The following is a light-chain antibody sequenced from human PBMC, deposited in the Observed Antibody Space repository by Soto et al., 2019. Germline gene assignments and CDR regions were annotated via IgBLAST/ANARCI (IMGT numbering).Light chain of an antibody. CDR1: QRVSSN. V-gene: IGKV3-15*01. CDR3: QQYNNWPPIT. J-gene: IGKJ5*01. CDR2: GAS. Sequence: VITKNKTTLSVSPGERATHSCRAIQRVSSNIAWYPQKPGQSPRLLSDGASTMATGIPARFSGSGSGTEFTLSISSLQSEDFAVYYCQQYNNWPPITFGQGTRLEIK.